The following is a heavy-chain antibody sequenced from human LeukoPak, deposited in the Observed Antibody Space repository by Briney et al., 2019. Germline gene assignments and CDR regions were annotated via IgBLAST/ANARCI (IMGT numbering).Heavy chain of an antibody. J-gene: IGHJ6*02. D-gene: IGHD6-13*01. CDR2: ISAYNGNT. V-gene: IGHV1-18*01. Sequence: ASVKVSCKASGYTFTSYGISWVRQAPGQGLEWMGWISAYNGNTNYAQKLQGRVTMTTDTSTSTAYMELRSLRSDDTAVYYCASPAAGTLHCYYYGMDVWGQGTTVTVSS. CDR1: GYTFTSYG. CDR3: ASPAAGTLHCYYYGMDV.